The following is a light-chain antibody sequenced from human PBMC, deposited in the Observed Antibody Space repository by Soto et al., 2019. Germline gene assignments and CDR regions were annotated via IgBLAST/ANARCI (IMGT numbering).Light chain of an antibody. V-gene: IGLV2-8*01. J-gene: IGLJ2*01. Sequence: QSVLTQPRSVSGSPGQSVTISCTGTSSDVGGYNFVSWFQQHPGKAPKLIIYEVSKRPSGVPDRISGSKSGNTASLTVSGLQAEDEADYYCSSYGGNNNLLFGGGTKLTVL. CDR2: EVS. CDR3: SSYGGNNNLL. CDR1: SSDVGGYNF.